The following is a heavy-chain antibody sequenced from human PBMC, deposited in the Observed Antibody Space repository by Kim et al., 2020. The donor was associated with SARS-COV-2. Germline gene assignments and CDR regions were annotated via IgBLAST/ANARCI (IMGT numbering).Heavy chain of an antibody. CDR3: ARVNWDTAMVTGAFDI. J-gene: IGHJ3*02. CDR1: GFTFSSYA. CDR2: ISYDGSNK. D-gene: IGHD5-18*01. V-gene: IGHV3-30*04. Sequence: GGSLRLSCAASGFTFSSYAMHWVRQAPGKGLEWVAVISYDGSNKYYADSVKGRFTISRDNSKNTLYLQMNSLRAEDTAVYYCARVNWDTAMVTGAFDIWGQGTMVTVSS.